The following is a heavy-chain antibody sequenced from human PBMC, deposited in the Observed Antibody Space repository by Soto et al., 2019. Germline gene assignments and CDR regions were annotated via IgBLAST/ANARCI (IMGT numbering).Heavy chain of an antibody. V-gene: IGHV4-39*06. CDR3: AHQSYGDYRYFQH. CDR2: IYYSGST. D-gene: IGHD4-17*01. Sequence: SETLSLTCTVSGVSISSSIYYWGWIRQPPGKGLEWIGSIYYSGSTYYNPSLKSRLTITKDTSKNQVVLTMTNMDPVDTATYYCAHQSYGDYRYFQHWGQGTLVTVSS. CDR1: GVSISSSIYY. J-gene: IGHJ1*01.